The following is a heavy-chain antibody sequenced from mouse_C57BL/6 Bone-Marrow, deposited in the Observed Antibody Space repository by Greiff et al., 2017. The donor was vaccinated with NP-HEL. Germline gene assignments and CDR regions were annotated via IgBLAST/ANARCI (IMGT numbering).Heavy chain of an antibody. CDR1: GFTFSSYA. V-gene: IGHV5-4*01. CDR2: ISDGGCYT. Sequence: EVKLVESGGGLVKPGGSLKLSCAASGFTFSSYAMSWVRQTPEKRLEWVATISDGGCYTYYPDNVKGRFTISRDNAKNNLYLQMSHLKSEDTAMYYCARDRGAAWFAYWGQGTLVTVSA. D-gene: IGHD3-1*01. J-gene: IGHJ3*01. CDR3: ARDRGAAWFAY.